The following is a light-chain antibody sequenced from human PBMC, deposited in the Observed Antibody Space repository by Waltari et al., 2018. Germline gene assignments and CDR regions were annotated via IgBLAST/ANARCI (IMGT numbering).Light chain of an antibody. V-gene: IGKV3-15*01. CDR2: GAS. CDR1: QTVVTN. Sequence: EVVMTQSPATLSVSPGESVTLSCRASQTVVTNLAWYQQKPGQAPRPLIYGASTWATGIPARFSGSGSGTEFTLTISSLQSEDFAVYYCQQHNDWPPTFGQGTKVEIK. CDR3: QQHNDWPPT. J-gene: IGKJ1*01.